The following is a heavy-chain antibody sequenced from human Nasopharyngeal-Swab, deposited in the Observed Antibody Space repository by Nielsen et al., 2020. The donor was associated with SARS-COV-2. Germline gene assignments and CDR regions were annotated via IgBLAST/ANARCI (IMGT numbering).Heavy chain of an antibody. CDR3: ARDIITGTIVGAFDI. V-gene: IGHV3-23*01. CDR2: ISGSGGST. Sequence: VRQMPGKGLEWFSAISGSGGSTYYADSVKGRFTISRDNSKNTLYLQMNSLRAEDTAVYYCARDIITGTIVGAFDIWGQGTMVTVSS. J-gene: IGHJ3*02. D-gene: IGHD1-7*01.